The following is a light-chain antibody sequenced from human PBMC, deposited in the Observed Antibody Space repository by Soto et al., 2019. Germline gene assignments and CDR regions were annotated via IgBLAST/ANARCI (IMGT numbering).Light chain of an antibody. CDR3: QHYDNWLPWT. J-gene: IGKJ1*01. CDR2: AAS. CDR1: QSVSSN. V-gene: IGKV3-15*01. Sequence: EIVMTQSPATLSVSPGEGATLSCRASQSVSSNLAWYQQKPGQAPRLLIYAASTRATGIPARFSGSGSGTEFPLTISRLQSEDFAVYYCQHYDNWLPWTLGQGTKVEMK.